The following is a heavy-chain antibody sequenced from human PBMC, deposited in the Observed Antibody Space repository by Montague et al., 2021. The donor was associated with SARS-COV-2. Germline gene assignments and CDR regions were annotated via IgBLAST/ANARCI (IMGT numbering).Heavy chain of an antibody. D-gene: IGHD4-11*01. V-gene: IGHV4-39*02. CDR3: ARERGRGVDYFDP. Sequence: SETLSLTCTVSGGSISNSHYYCAWIRQPHGKGLEWFGNIYFNGHPYYNPSLKSRVTLSVDTSKAQFSLILTSVTAADTAVYYCARERGRGVDYFDPWGQGTLVTVSS. J-gene: IGHJ5*02. CDR1: GGSISNSHYY. CDR2: IYFNGHP.